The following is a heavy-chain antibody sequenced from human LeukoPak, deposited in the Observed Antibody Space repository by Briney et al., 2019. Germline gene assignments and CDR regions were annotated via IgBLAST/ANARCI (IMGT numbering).Heavy chain of an antibody. CDR2: ISGVGGST. V-gene: IGHV3-23*01. CDR1: GFTFSNYA. CDR3: ANLANYFDY. J-gene: IGHJ4*02. Sequence: GGSLRLSCAASGFTFSNYAMSWVRQAPGRGLEWVSAISGVGGSTQYAVSVKGRFTISRDNSKNTLYLQMNSLRAEDTAVYYCANLANYFDYWGQGTLVTVSS.